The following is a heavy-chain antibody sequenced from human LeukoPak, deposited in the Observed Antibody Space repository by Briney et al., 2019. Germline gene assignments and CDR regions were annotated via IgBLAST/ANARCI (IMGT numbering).Heavy chain of an antibody. Sequence: SSETLSLTCTVSGGSTGSDYWSWIRQPPGKGLEWIAYVYYSGVTSYNPSLKSRVAISIDTSKNQFSLNLSSVTAADTAVYYCARLSLHCSGGSYYRGAFDSWGQGTLVTVSS. J-gene: IGHJ4*02. D-gene: IGHD2-15*01. CDR2: VYYSGVT. CDR3: ARLSLHCSGGSYYRGAFDS. V-gene: IGHV4-59*08. CDR1: GGSTGSDY.